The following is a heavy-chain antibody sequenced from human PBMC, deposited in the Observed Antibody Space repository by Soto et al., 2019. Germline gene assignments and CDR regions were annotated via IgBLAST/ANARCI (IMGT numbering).Heavy chain of an antibody. D-gene: IGHD2-8*01. CDR2: MNPNSGNT. V-gene: IGHV1-8*01. CDR1: GYTFTSYD. CDR3: ARGLHGYCTNGVCYGYYFDY. Sequence: ASVKVSCKASGYTFTSYDINWVRQATGQGLEWMGWMNPNSGNTGYAQKFQGRVTMTRNTSISTAYMELSSLRSEDTAVYYCARGLHGYCTNGVCYGYYFDYWGQGTLVTVSS. J-gene: IGHJ4*02.